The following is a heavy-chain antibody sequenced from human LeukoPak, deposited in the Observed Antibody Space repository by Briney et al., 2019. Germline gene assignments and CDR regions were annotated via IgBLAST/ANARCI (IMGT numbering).Heavy chain of an antibody. CDR2: ISGSGGST. Sequence: QTGGSLRLSCAASGFTFSSYAMSWVRQAPGKGLEWVSAISGSGGSTYYADSVKGRFTISRDNSKNTLYLQMNSLRAEDTAVYYCASFPVLRYFDWLLEDAFDIWGQGTMVTVSS. V-gene: IGHV3-23*01. CDR3: ASFPVLRYFDWLLEDAFDI. CDR1: GFTFSSYA. D-gene: IGHD3-9*01. J-gene: IGHJ3*02.